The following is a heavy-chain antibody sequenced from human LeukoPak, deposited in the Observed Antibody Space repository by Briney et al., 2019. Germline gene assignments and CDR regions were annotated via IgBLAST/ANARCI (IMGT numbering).Heavy chain of an antibody. CDR2: TSYDGSKK. V-gene: IGHV3-30-3*01. Sequence: PGGSLRLSCVVSGFTFSTYAMHWVRQAPGKGLEWVAVTSYDGSKKYYADSVKGRFTISRDNSKNTLYLQMNSLRAEDTAVYYCARSYGSGRGDAFDVWGQGTMVTV. D-gene: IGHD3-10*01. CDR3: ARSYGSGRGDAFDV. J-gene: IGHJ3*01. CDR1: GFTFSTYA.